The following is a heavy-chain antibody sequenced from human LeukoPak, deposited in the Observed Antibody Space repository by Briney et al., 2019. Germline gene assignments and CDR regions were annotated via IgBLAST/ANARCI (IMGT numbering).Heavy chain of an antibody. V-gene: IGHV4-34*01. CDR2: INHSGSA. D-gene: IGHD3-22*01. CDR1: GGPFSGYY. CDR3: ARAGGDYYDSSGYYSAFDY. J-gene: IGHJ4*02. Sequence: SETLSLTCAVYGGPFSGYYWSWIRQPPGKGLEWIGEINHSGSANYNPSLKSRVTISVDMSKNQFSLKLSSVTAADPAVYYCARAGGDYYDSSGYYSAFDYWGQGPLVTVSS.